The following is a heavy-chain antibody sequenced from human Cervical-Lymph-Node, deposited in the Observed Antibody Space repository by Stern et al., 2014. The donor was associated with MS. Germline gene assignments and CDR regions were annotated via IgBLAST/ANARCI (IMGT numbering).Heavy chain of an antibody. V-gene: IGHV3-48*01. CDR1: GFTFNSYS. CDR2: ISSTGSSI. Sequence: EVQLVDSGGGLIQPGGSLRLSCAASGFTFNSYSMNWVRPAPGKGLEWVSYISSTGSSIYYSDSVKGRFTISRDNAKNSLYLQMNSLRAEDTAVYYCALIGVNFAFWGQGALVTVSS. D-gene: IGHD3-3*01. CDR3: ALIGVNFAF. J-gene: IGHJ4*02.